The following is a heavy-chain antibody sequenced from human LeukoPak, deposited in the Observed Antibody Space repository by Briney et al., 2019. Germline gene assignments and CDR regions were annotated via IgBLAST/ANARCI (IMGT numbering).Heavy chain of an antibody. D-gene: IGHD1-1*01. V-gene: IGHV3-11*04. CDR1: GFTFSDYY. Sequence: PGGSLRLSCAASGFTFSDYYMSWIRQAPGKGLEWVSYISSSGSTIYYADSVKGRFTISRDNAKNSLFLQMSSLRAEDTAVYYCARDTDARNWNGLFDHWGQGTLVTVSS. J-gene: IGHJ4*02. CDR2: ISSSGSTI. CDR3: ARDTDARNWNGLFDH.